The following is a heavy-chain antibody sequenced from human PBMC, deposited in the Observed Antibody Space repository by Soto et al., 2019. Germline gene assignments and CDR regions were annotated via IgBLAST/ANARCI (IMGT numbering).Heavy chain of an antibody. J-gene: IGHJ4*02. CDR2: IWYDGSNK. CDR1: GFTFRNYG. V-gene: IGHV3-33*01. D-gene: IGHD6-19*01. CDR3: ARDISSGWYDY. Sequence: QVQLVESGGGVVQPGGSLRLSCAASGFTFRNYGMHWVRQAPGKGLEWVAVIWYDGSNKYYADSVKGRFTISRDNSKNTLYLKMNSLRAEDTAMYYCARDISSGWYDYWGQGTLVTVSS.